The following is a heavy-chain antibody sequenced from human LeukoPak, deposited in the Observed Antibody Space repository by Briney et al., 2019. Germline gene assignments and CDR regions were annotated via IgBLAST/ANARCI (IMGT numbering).Heavy chain of an antibody. CDR3: AREGLSSSWYPPYYYYYYMDV. V-gene: IGHV3-11*04. Sequence: GGSLRLSCAASGFTFSDYYMSWIRQAPGKGLEWVSYISSSGSTIYYADSVKGRFTISRDNAKNSLYLQMNSLRAEDTAVYYCAREGLSSSWYPPYYYYYYMDVWGKGTTVTVSS. D-gene: IGHD6-13*01. J-gene: IGHJ6*03. CDR2: ISSSGSTI. CDR1: GFTFSDYY.